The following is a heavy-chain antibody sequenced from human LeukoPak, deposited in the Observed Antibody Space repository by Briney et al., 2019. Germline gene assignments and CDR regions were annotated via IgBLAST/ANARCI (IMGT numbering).Heavy chain of an antibody. CDR2: ISSTSTTI. CDR3: ARGGFDY. V-gene: IGHV3-48*01. Sequence: GGSLRLSCAASGFTFSGCNMNWVRQAPGKGLEWVSYISSTSTTIYYADSVKGRFTISRDNAKNSLYLQMNSLRADDTAVYYCARGGFDYWGQGTLVTVSS. CDR1: GFTFSGCN. D-gene: IGHD3-16*01. J-gene: IGHJ4*02.